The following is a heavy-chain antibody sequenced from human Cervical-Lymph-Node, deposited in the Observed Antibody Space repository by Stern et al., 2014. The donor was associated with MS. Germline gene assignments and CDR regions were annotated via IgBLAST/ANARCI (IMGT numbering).Heavy chain of an antibody. CDR1: GGSISSYY. Sequence: VQLLESGPGLVKPSETLSLTCTVSGGSISSYYWSWIRQPPGKGLEWIGYIYYSGSTNYNPSLKSRVTISVDTSKNQFSLKLSSVTAADTAVYYCARETVGYYFDYWGQGTLVTVSS. D-gene: IGHD4-17*01. CDR2: IYYSGST. CDR3: ARETVGYYFDY. J-gene: IGHJ4*02. V-gene: IGHV4-59*01.